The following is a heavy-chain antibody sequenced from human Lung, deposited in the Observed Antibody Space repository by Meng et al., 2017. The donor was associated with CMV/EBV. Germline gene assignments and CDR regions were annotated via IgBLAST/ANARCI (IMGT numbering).Heavy chain of an antibody. V-gene: IGHV4-34*01. CDR3: ARAPIINDFWSSQGSNYLDN. CDR1: GGSFSGYY. J-gene: IGHJ4*02. CDR2: SNHSGSI. D-gene: IGHD3-3*01. Sequence: SETXSLXXAVYGGSFSGYYWSWIRQRPGKGLEWMGESNHSGSINYNPSLKSRVTISVDTSKDQFPLKLNSVTAADTAVYYCARAPIINDFWSSQGSNYLDNWGQGXLVTVSS.